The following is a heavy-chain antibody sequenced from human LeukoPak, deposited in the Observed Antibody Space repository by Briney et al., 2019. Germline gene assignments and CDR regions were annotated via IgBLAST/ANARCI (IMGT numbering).Heavy chain of an antibody. CDR3: ARGYDDILTGWHMVDYYYHYMDV. CDR2: IYYSGST. V-gene: IGHV4-59*01. CDR1: GGTISSYY. Sequence: SETLSLTCTVSGGTISSYYWSWIRQPPGKGLEWMGYIYYSGSTTYNPSHKSRVTISVDTSKNQFSLKLSSVTAADTAVYYCARGYDDILTGWHMVDYYYHYMDVWGKGTTVTVSS. J-gene: IGHJ6*03. D-gene: IGHD3-9*01.